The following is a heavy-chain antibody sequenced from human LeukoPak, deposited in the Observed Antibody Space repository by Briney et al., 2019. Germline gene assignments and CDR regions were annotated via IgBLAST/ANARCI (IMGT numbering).Heavy chain of an antibody. V-gene: IGHV3-48*01. CDR2: IGISSGNT. CDR1: GFTFNRNA. Sequence: GGSLRLSCAASGFTFNRNAISWVRQAPGKGLEWISYIGISSGNTKYADSVKGRFTISRDKARNSLYLQMNSLRVEDTAVYYCARDHRYAFDNWGHGTLVTVSS. J-gene: IGHJ4*01. D-gene: IGHD5-12*01. CDR3: ARDHRYAFDN.